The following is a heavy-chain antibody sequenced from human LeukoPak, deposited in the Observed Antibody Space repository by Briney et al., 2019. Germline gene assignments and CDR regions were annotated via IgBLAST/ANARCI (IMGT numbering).Heavy chain of an antibody. V-gene: IGHV3-9*01. CDR3: AKACQAATGSDASDI. CDR2: ISWNSGIL. D-gene: IGHD6-13*01. CDR1: GFTFSTYS. J-gene: IGHJ3*02. Sequence: GGSLRLSCAASGFTFSTYSMNWVRQAPGKGLEWFSGISWNSGILGYADSVKGRFTISRDNAKNSLYLQMNSLRPEDTALYYCAKACQAATGSDASDIWGLGTVVTVSS.